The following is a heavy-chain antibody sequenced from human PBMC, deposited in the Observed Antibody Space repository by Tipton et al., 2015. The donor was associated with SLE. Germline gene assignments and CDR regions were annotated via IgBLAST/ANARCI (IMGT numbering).Heavy chain of an antibody. CDR1: GFIFSNHG. D-gene: IGHD2-2*02. Sequence: SLRLSCAASGFIFSNHGMHWVRQTPGNGLEWVAFIDYDGSFEYYADSVKGRLTISRDNSQNTLYLQMNSLTADDTAVYFCAKTDCGGTSCYSRGLMDVWGQGTTVTVSS. V-gene: IGHV3-30*02. CDR2: IDYDGSFE. J-gene: IGHJ6*02. CDR3: AKTDCGGTSCYSRGLMDV.